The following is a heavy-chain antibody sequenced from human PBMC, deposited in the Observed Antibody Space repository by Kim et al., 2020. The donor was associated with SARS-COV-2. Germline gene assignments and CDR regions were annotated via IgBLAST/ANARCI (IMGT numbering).Heavy chain of an antibody. CDR3: ARGRREVGIKYFDY. D-gene: IGHD1-26*01. V-gene: IGHV1-46*01. Sequence: AQTLQGRVNMTGDTSTSTVYMELSSLRSEDTAVYYCARGRREVGIKYFDYWGQGTLVTVSS. J-gene: IGHJ4*02.